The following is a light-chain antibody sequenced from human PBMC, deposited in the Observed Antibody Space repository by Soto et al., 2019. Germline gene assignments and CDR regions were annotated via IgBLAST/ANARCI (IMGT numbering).Light chain of an antibody. J-gene: IGKJ1*01. CDR1: QSISNY. CDR3: QQSFSSSWT. CDR2: AAS. Sequence: DIQMTQSPASLSASIGDRVIITCRASQSISNYLNWYQRKPGRAPKFLIYAASSLQSGVPSRFSGSGSGTDFTLTISSLQREDFATYFCQQSFSSSWTFGQGTKVDIK. V-gene: IGKV1-39*01.